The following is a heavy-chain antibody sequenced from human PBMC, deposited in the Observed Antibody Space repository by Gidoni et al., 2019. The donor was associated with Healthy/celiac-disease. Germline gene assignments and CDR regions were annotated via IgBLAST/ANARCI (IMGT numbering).Heavy chain of an antibody. CDR2: ISGSGGIT. CDR3: ATQATDYYDSSGYYYGAFDI. D-gene: IGHD3-22*01. Sequence: EVQLLESVGGLVQPGGSLRLSWAASGFTFISFSMSWVRPAPGKGMEWVSAISGSGGITYYADSGKGRFTISRDNSKNTLYLQMNSLRAEDTAVYYCATQATDYYDSSGYYYGAFDIWGQGTMVTVSS. J-gene: IGHJ3*02. CDR1: GFTFISFS. V-gene: IGHV3-23*01.